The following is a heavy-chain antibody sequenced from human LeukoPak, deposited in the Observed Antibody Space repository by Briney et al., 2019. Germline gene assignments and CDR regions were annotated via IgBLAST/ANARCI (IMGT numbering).Heavy chain of an antibody. CDR1: GFVFSNFE. Sequence: PGRSLSLSCAASGFVFSNFEMNWVRQAPGKRLEWLGSIDYDADSVKGRFTTSRDNSKNTLYLQMDSLTPDDTAVYYCARLKRPNYFDYWGQGTLVIVSS. J-gene: IGHJ4*02. CDR2: SID. CDR3: ARLKRPNYFDY. V-gene: IGHV3-30*04. D-gene: IGHD6-25*01.